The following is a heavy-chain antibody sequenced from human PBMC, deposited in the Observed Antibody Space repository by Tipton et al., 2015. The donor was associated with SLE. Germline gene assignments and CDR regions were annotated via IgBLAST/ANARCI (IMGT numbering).Heavy chain of an antibody. J-gene: IGHJ6*02. CDR2: INHSGKS. Sequence: LRLSCAVYGGSFSSYSWSWIRQPPGKGLEWIGEINHSGKSSYNPALKSRVIISVDTSKSQVSLKLSSVTAADTAVYYCASLYGGESWGWGYYYNYDLDVWGQGTTVTVSS. D-gene: IGHD2-21*01. CDR3: ASLYGGESWGWGYYYNYDLDV. CDR1: GGSFSSYS. V-gene: IGHV4-34*01.